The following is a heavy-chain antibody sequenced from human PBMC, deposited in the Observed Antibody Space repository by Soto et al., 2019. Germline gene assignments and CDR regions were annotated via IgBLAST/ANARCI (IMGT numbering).Heavy chain of an antibody. D-gene: IGHD3-9*01. V-gene: IGHV3-33*01. CDR1: GFTFSSYG. J-gene: IGHJ6*02. CDR2: IWYDGSNK. CDR3: ARADYGILTGYYRVPGPPVV. Sequence: SLRLPCAASGFTFSSYGMHWVRQAPGKGLEWVAVIWYDGSNKYYADSVKGRFTVSRDNSKNTLYLQMNSLRAEDTAVYYCARADYGILTGYYRVPGPPVVWGQGTTVTVSS.